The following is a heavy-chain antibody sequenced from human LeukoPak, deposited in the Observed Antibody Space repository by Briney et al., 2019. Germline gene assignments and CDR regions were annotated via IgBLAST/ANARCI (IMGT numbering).Heavy chain of an antibody. CDR2: INPNSGGT. V-gene: IGHV1-2*02. CDR3: ASGSSGWFVYFDY. CDR1: GYTFTGYY. J-gene: IGHJ4*02. Sequence: GASVKVSCKASGYTFTGYYMHWVRQAPGQGLGWMGWINPNSGGTNYAQKFQGRVTMTRDTSISTAYMELSRLRSDDTAVYYCASGSSGWFVYFDYWGQGTLVTVSS. D-gene: IGHD6-19*01.